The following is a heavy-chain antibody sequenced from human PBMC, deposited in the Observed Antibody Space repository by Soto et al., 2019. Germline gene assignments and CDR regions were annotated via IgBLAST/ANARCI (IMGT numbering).Heavy chain of an antibody. J-gene: IGHJ4*02. Sequence: EVQLVESGGGLVQPGGSLRLSCAASGFTFSSYSMNWVRQAPGKGLEWVSYISSSSSTIYYADSVKGRFTISRDNAKNSLYLQMNSMRDDDTAVYYGAREADYYGDNGFDYWGQGTLVTVSS. CDR2: ISSSSSTI. V-gene: IGHV3-48*02. CDR1: GFTFSSYS. CDR3: AREADYYGDNGFDY. D-gene: IGHD4-17*01.